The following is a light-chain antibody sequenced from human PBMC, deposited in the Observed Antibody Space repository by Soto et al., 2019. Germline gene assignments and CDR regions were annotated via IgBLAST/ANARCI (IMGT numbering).Light chain of an antibody. CDR2: GAS. CDR3: QQYGSSPPIT. J-gene: IGKJ5*01. CDR1: QNVDTNY. V-gene: IGKV3-20*01. Sequence: IVLTQSPGTLSLSPGERATLSCRASQNVDTNYLAWYQQKPGQTPRIIIFGASGRATGIPDRFSGSGSGTDFTLTISRLEPEDFAVYYCQQYGSSPPITFGQGTRLEIK.